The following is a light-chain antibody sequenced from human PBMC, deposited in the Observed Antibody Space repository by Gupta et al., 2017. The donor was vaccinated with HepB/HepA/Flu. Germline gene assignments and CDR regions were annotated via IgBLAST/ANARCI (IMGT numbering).Light chain of an antibody. CDR2: ENN. Sequence: QSALTQPPSVSAAPGQKVTISCSGSSSNIGNNYVFWYQQLPGTAPKLLIYENNKRPSGIPARFSGSKSGTSATLGITGLQPEDEADYYCGSFDSSLGVLYVFGSGTKVTV. CDR1: SSNIGNNY. J-gene: IGLJ6*01. V-gene: IGLV1-51*02. CDR3: GSFDSSLGVLYV.